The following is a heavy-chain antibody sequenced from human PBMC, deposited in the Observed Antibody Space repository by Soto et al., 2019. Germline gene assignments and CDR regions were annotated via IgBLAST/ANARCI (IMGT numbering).Heavy chain of an antibody. V-gene: IGHV1-69*12. J-gene: IGHJ5*02. Sequence: QVQLVQSGAEVRKPGSSVKVSCKASGGTFSNSAITWVRQAPGQGLEWVGGIIPIFGSTNYAQKFQGRVTITADESTRTAYMELSSLTSEDTAVYYCARDCDLRSDFWSGPCGGGWFDPWGQGTLVTVSS. D-gene: IGHD3-3*01. CDR2: IIPIFGST. CDR3: ARDCDLRSDFWSGPCGGGWFDP. CDR1: GGTFSNSA.